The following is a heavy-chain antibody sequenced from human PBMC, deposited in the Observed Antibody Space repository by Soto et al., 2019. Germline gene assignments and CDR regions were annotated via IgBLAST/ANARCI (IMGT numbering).Heavy chain of an antibody. J-gene: IGHJ4*02. CDR1: GFTFSSYA. CDR3: AKAPFMVRGVITLAHY. D-gene: IGHD3-10*01. V-gene: IGHV3-23*01. CDR2: ISGSGGST. Sequence: EVQLLESGGGLVQPGGSLRLSCAASGFTFSSYAMSWVRQAPGKGLEWVSAISGSGGSTYYADSVKGRFTISRDNSKNTLYLQMNSLRAEDTAVYYCAKAPFMVRGVITLAHYWGQGTLVTVSS.